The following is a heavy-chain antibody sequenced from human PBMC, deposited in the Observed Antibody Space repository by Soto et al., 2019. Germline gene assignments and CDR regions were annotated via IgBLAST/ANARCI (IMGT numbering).Heavy chain of an antibody. Sequence: QVQLVQSGAEVKKPGASVKVSCKASGYTFTSYAMHWVRQAPGQRLEWMGWINAGNGNTKYSQKFQGRVTITRDTSASTAYMELSSLRSEDTAMYYCARDHVGSGWSGGYQHWGQGTLVTVSS. CDR1: GYTFTSYA. D-gene: IGHD6-19*01. CDR3: ARDHVGSGWSGGYQH. J-gene: IGHJ1*01. V-gene: IGHV1-3*01. CDR2: INAGNGNT.